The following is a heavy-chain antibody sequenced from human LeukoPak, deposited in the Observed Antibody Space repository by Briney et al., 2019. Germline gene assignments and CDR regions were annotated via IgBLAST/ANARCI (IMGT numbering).Heavy chain of an antibody. V-gene: IGHV1-3*01. CDR1: GYTFTYYA. D-gene: IGHD6-19*01. CDR3: ASGVSASSGWYVIDH. CDR2: INAGNGNT. J-gene: IGHJ5*02. Sequence: ASVKVSCKASGYTFTYYAIQWVRQAPGQRLEWMGWINAGNGNTKYSQKFQGRVTITRYTSASTAYMELRSLRSEDTAVYYCASGVSASSGWYVIDHWGQGTLVTVSS.